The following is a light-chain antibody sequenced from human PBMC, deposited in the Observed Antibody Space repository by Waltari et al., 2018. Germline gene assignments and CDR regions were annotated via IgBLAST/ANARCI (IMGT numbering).Light chain of an antibody. CDR2: EAS. Sequence: EIVMTQSPDTLSVSPGERATFPCRASQSVSSNLAWYQQQPGQAPRLLIYEASTRATSIPARFRGSGSGTDFTLPISSLQSEDSAVYYCQQYNHWPPITFGQGTRLEIK. CDR1: QSVSSN. J-gene: IGKJ5*01. V-gene: IGKV3-15*01. CDR3: QQYNHWPPIT.